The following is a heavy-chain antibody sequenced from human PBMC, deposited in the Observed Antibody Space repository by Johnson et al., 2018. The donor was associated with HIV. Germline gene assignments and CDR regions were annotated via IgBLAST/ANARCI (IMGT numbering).Heavy chain of an antibody. CDR3: ASRTGWDAFDI. CDR2: IGYDGNAT. D-gene: IGHD7-27*01. Sequence: QVLLVESGGDVVQPGRSLRLSCAASGFTFRSYAMHWVRQAPGKGLEWVAAIGYDGNATDYADSVKGRVTISRDNSKNTLYLQMNSLRAADTAVYYCASRTGWDAFDIWGQGTMVTVSS. CDR1: GFTFRSYA. J-gene: IGHJ3*02. V-gene: IGHV3-30*14.